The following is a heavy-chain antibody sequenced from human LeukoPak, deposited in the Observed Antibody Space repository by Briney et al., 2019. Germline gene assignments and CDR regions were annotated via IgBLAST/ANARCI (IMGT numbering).Heavy chain of an antibody. Sequence: GRSLRLSCAASGFTFSYYAMYWVRQAPGKGLEWVAVISYDGSNKYCPDSVKGRFTISRDGSKNTLYLQLNSLRTEDTAIYYCVREREGSNSEHWGQGTLVTVSS. J-gene: IGHJ1*01. CDR1: GFTFSYYA. V-gene: IGHV3-30*14. CDR3: VREREGSNSEH. CDR2: ISYDGSNK. D-gene: IGHD1-26*01.